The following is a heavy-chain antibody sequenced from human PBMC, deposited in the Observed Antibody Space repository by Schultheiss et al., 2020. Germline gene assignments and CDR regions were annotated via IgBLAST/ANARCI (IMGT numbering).Heavy chain of an antibody. CDR3: ARDGNFGAYYYNMDV. J-gene: IGHJ6*03. Sequence: SETLSLTCTVSGGSISSYYWSWIRQPPGKGLEWIGYIYYSGSTNYNPSLKSRVTISVDTSKNQFSLKLSSVTAADTAMYFCARDGNFGAYYYNMDVWGKGITVTVSS. V-gene: IGHV4-59*01. D-gene: IGHD3-16*01. CDR1: GGSISSYY. CDR2: IYYSGST.